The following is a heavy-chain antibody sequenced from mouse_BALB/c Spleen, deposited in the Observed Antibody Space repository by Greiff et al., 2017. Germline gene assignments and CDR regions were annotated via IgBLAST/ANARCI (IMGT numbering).Heavy chain of an antibody. CDR3: AGYYYGSSSTFAY. CDR1: GFTFSSFG. CDR2: ISSGSSTI. J-gene: IGHJ3*01. V-gene: IGHV5-17*02. D-gene: IGHD1-1*01. Sequence: VMLVESGGGLVQPGGSRKLSCAASGFTFSSFGMHWVRQAPEKGLEWVAYISSGSSTIYYADTVKGRFTISRDNPKNTLFLQMTSLRSEDTAMYYCAGYYYGSSSTFAYWGQGTLVTVSA.